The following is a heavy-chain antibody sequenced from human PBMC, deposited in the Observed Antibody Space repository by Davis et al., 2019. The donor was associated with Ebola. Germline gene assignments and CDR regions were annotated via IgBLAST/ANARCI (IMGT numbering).Heavy chain of an antibody. CDR3: TGAISYGWFDP. D-gene: IGHD4-17*01. V-gene: IGHV3-21*01. Sequence: PGGSLRLSCAASGFTFSSYSMNWVRQAPGKGLEWVSSISSSSSYIYYADSVKGRFTVSRDTSKNTVYLQMNNLRAEDTAVYYCTGAISYGWFDPWGQGTLVTVSS. J-gene: IGHJ5*02. CDR1: GFTFSSYS. CDR2: ISSSSSYI.